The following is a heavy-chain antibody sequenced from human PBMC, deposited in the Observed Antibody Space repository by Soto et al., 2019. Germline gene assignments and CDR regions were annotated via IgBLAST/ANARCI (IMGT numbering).Heavy chain of an antibody. Sequence: QVQLVESGGGLDKQGGSLRLSCAASGFTFSDHYMSWIRQAPGMGLAWVAYISGSGFTIYNADSVKGRFTISRDNAKNSLYLQMDSLRAEDTAVYYCARNTLSAAGSDNYGLDVWGRGTTVAVSS. J-gene: IGHJ6*02. V-gene: IGHV3-11*01. CDR1: GFTFSDHY. D-gene: IGHD6-13*01. CDR3: ARNTLSAAGSDNYGLDV. CDR2: ISGSGFTI.